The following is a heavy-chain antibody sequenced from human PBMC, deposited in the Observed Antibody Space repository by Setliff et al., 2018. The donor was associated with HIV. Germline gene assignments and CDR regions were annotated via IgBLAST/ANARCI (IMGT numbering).Heavy chain of an antibody. V-gene: IGHV1-18*01. CDR2: ISPYIGHT. J-gene: IGHJ6*04. CDR1: GYTFTSLG. D-gene: IGHD1-26*01. Sequence: ASVKVSCKASGYTFTSLGISWVRRAPGQGLEWMGWISPYIGHTIYAQKFQGRVTMTTDTSTSTAYMEVRSLRSDDTAVYYCARGASGAPWDVWGKGTTVTVSS. CDR3: ARGASGAPWDV.